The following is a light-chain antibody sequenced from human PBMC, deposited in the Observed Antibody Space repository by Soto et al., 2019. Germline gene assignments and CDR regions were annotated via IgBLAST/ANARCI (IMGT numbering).Light chain of an antibody. CDR3: QQYRSYPLT. J-gene: IGKJ4*01. CDR1: QSISSW. CDR2: KAS. V-gene: IGKV1-5*03. Sequence: DIQMTQSPSTLSASVGDRVTISCRASQSISSWLSWYQQKPGKAPKLLIYKASSLGSGVPSRFSGSGSGADFNLTISSLQPDDFATYCCQQYRSYPLTFGGGTKVEIK.